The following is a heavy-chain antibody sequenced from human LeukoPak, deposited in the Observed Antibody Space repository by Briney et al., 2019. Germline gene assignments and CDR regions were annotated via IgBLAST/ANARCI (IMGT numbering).Heavy chain of an antibody. D-gene: IGHD3-10*01. V-gene: IGHV3-7*01. CDR3: ARDATLSGSGYYHYYYGMDV. J-gene: IGHJ6*02. CDR1: GFTFSSYW. CDR2: IKQDGSEK. Sequence: GGSLRLSCAASGFTFSSYWMSWVRQAPGKGLEWVANIKQDGSEKYYVDSVKGRFTISRDNAKNSLYLQMNSLRAEDTAVYYCARDATLSGSGYYHYYYGMDVWGQGTTVTVSS.